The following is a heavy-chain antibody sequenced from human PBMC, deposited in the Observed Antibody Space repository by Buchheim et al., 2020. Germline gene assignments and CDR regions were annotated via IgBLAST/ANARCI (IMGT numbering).Heavy chain of an antibody. D-gene: IGHD2-2*01. Sequence: QVQLVESGGGLVKPGGSLRLSCAASGFTFSDYYMSWIRQAPGKGLEWVSYISSSSSYTNYADSVKGRFTISRDNAKNSLYLQMNSLRAEDTAVYYCARDPKLLWGLPRYYYGMDVWGQGTT. CDR2: ISSSSSYT. J-gene: IGHJ6*02. V-gene: IGHV3-11*06. CDR3: ARDPKLLWGLPRYYYGMDV. CDR1: GFTFSDYY.